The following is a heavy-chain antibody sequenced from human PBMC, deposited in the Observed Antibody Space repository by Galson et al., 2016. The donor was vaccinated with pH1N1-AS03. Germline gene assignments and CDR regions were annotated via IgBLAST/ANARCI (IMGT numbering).Heavy chain of an antibody. CDR1: GGSVNGYY. J-gene: IGHJ6*02. V-gene: IGHV4-59*08. Sequence: ETLSLTCTVSGGSVNGYYWTWIRQPPGKGLEWIGQIFYIGDTLYTPSLRGRVTMSVDTSKNQLSLGLSSVTAADTAVYYCGRHLRSSYSMDVWGQGPTVTVAS. CDR2: IFYIGDT. D-gene: IGHD2-15*01. CDR3: GRHLRSSYSMDV.